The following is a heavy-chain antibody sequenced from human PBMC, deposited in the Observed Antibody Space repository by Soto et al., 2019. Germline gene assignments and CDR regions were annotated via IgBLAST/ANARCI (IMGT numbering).Heavy chain of an antibody. CDR3: AHRPSYCSGGSCYSGFDY. Sequence: QITLKESGPTLVKPTQTLTLTCTFSGFSLSTSGVGVGWIRQPPGKALEWLALIYWDDDKHYSPSLKSRLTNTQDTSKNQVVLTMTNMDPVDTATYYCAHRPSYCSGGSCYSGFDYWGQGTLVTVSS. J-gene: IGHJ4*02. D-gene: IGHD2-15*01. CDR1: GFSLSTSGVG. CDR2: IYWDDDK. V-gene: IGHV2-5*02.